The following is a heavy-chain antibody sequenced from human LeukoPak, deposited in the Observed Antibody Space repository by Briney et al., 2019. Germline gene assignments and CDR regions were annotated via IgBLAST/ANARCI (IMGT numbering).Heavy chain of an antibody. D-gene: IGHD3-10*01. CDR1: GYSISSGDY. V-gene: IGHV4-38-2*01. CDR3: ARITGSYYYYYMDV. CDR2: IYHSGST. Sequence: PSETLSLTCAVSGYSISSGDYWGWIRQPPGKGLEWIGNIYHSGSTFYNPSLKSRVTISVHTSKNQSSLKLSSVTAADTAVYYCARITGSYYYYYMDVWGKGTTVTVSS. J-gene: IGHJ6*03.